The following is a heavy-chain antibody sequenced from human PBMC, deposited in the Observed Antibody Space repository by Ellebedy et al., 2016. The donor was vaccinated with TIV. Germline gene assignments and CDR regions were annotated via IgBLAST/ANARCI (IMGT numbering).Heavy chain of an antibody. CDR2: ISWDGGST. D-gene: IGHD3-9*01. J-gene: IGHJ4*02. V-gene: IGHV3-43D*03. CDR3: AKAGRASGLRYFSH. Sequence: GGSLRLSXAASGFTFSSYGMHWVRQAPGKGLEWVSLISWDGGSTYYADSVKGRFTISRDNSKNSLYLQMNSLRAEDTALYYCAKAGRASGLRYFSHWGQGTLVTVSS. CDR1: GFTFSSYG.